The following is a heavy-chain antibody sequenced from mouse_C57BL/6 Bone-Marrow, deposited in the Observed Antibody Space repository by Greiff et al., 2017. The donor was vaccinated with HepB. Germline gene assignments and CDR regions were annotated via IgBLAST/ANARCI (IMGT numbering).Heavy chain of an antibody. CDR1: GFNIKDDY. D-gene: IGHD1-1*01. CDR3: TTHYGSSYLFAY. Sequence: DVQLQESGAELVRPGASVKLSCTASGFNIKDDYMHWVKQRPEQGLEWIGWIDPENGDTEYASKFQGKATITADTSSNTAYLQLSSLTSEDTAVYYCTTHYGSSYLFAYWGQGTLVTVSA. CDR2: IDPENGDT. J-gene: IGHJ3*01. V-gene: IGHV14-4*01.